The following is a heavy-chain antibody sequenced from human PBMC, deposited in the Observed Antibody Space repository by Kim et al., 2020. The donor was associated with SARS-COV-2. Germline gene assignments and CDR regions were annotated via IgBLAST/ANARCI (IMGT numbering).Heavy chain of an antibody. J-gene: IGHJ4*02. Sequence: AQKFQGRVTMTRDTSTSTVYMELSSLRSEDTAVYYCARANHISSSWYLDYWGQGTLVTVSS. V-gene: IGHV1-46*01. CDR3: ARANHISSSWYLDY. D-gene: IGHD6-13*01.